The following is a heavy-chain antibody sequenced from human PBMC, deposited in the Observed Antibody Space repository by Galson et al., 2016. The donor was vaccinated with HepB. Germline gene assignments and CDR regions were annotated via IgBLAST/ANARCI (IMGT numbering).Heavy chain of an antibody. J-gene: IGHJ4*02. CDR2: ITGGAGTT. D-gene: IGHD3-16*01. CDR3: ARAAGGVMGSYYLHY. CDR1: DFSFRSYA. Sequence: SLRISCAASDFSFRSYAMAWVRQAPGKGLEWVSTITGGAGTTFYADSVKGRFSISRDNSKNTLHLQITGLRAEDTAAYYCARAAGGVMGSYYLHYWGQGTLVTVSS. V-gene: IGHV3-23*01.